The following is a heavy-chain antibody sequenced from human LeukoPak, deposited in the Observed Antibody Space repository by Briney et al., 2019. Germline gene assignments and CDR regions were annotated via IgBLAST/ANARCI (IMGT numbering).Heavy chain of an antibody. Sequence: GGSLRLSCAASGFTFSSYGMHWVRQAPGKGLEWVAVIWYDGSNKYYADSVKGRFTTSRDNSKNTLYLQMNSLRAEDTAVYYCACLDSSGYRPFDYWGQGTLVTVSS. V-gene: IGHV3-33*01. D-gene: IGHD3-22*01. J-gene: IGHJ4*02. CDR2: IWYDGSNK. CDR1: GFTFSSYG. CDR3: ACLDSSGYRPFDY.